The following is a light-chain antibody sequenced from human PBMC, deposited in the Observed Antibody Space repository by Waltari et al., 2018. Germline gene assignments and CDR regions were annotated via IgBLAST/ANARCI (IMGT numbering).Light chain of an antibody. Sequence: IQMTQSPSSVSASVGDRVSISCRASLGITRWLAWYQQQPGKAPRLLIYGASKLQSGAPSRFSGSGSGTDFTLTISGLQPEDFGTYYCQQTEGFPWTFGQGTKVEV. CDR2: GAS. V-gene: IGKV1-12*01. J-gene: IGKJ1*01. CDR1: LGITRW. CDR3: QQTEGFPWT.